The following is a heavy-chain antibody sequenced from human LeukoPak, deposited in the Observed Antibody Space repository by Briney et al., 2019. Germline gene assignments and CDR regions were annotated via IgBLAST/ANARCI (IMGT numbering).Heavy chain of an antibody. CDR2: ISYSGST. Sequence: KPSETLSLTCTVSGGSISSSSYYWGWIRQPPGKGLEWIGSISYSGSTYYNPSLKSRVTISVDTSKNQFSLKLSSVTAADTAVYYCASGGQNQLLLYYFDYWAQGTLVTVSS. CDR3: ASGGQNQLLLYYFDY. J-gene: IGHJ4*02. CDR1: GGSISSSSYY. D-gene: IGHD2-15*01. V-gene: IGHV4-39*01.